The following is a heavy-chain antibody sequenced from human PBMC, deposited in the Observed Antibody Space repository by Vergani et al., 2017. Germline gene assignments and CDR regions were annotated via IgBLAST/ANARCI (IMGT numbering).Heavy chain of an antibody. CDR2: ISYDGNDK. D-gene: IGHD1-26*01. CDR1: GFTFSNFP. J-gene: IGHJ4*02. Sequence: QVQLVDSGGGVVQPGRSLRLSCAVSGFTFSNFPMHWVRQAPGKGLVWVAVISYDGNDKYYADSGRGRFTISRDNSKNTLYLQVNSLRAEDTALYFWARGGNTGSYRLFHFFEYGGQGTVVTVSS. CDR3: ARGGNTGSYRLFHFFEY. V-gene: IGHV3-30*14.